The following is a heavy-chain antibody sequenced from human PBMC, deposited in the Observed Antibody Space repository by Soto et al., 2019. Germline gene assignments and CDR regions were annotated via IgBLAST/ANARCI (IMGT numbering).Heavy chain of an antibody. V-gene: IGHV3-30*18. CDR2: ISYDGSNK. J-gene: IGHJ4*02. CDR1: GFTFSSYG. D-gene: IGHD3-9*01. Sequence: QVQLVESGGGVVQPGRSLRLSCAASGFTFSSYGMHWVRQAPGKGLEWVAVISYDGSNKYYADSVKGRFTISRDNSKNTLYLQMNSLRAEDTAVYYCAKEGGLRYFDWLSSLPDYWGQGTLVTVSS. CDR3: AKEGGLRYFDWLSSLPDY.